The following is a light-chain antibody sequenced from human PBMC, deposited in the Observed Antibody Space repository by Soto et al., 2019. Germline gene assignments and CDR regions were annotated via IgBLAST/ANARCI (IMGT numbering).Light chain of an antibody. CDR1: SSDVGNYNY. V-gene: IGLV2-11*01. CDR2: DVN. CDR3: CSYAGSFTVI. Sequence: QSALTQPHSVSGSPGQSVTISCTGTSSDVGNYNYVSWYQQHPGKAPKLMIYDVNKRPSGVPDRFSGSKSGNTASLTISGLQVEDEADYCCCSYAGSFTVIFGGGPKVTVL. J-gene: IGLJ2*01.